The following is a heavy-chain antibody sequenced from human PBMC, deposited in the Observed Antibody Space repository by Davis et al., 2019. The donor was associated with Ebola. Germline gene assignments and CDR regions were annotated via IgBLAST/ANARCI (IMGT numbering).Heavy chain of an antibody. D-gene: IGHD1-26*01. J-gene: IGHJ4*02. V-gene: IGHV1-18*04. CDR2: INPHNGNT. CDR1: GYTFTNYG. Sequence: ASVKVSCKASGYTFTNYGITWVRQAPGQGLEWMGWINPHNGNTNYAQNVQGRVTMTTDTSTSTAYMEVGSLRSDDTAVYYCARDTWYSGDDNGGDWGQGTLVTVSS. CDR3: ARDTWYSGDDNGGD.